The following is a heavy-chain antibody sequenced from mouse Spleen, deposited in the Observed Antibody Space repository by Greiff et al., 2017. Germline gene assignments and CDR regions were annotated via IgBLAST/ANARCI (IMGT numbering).Heavy chain of an antibody. D-gene: IGHD2-4*01. V-gene: IGHV1-66*01. CDR1: GYSFTSYY. CDR3: ATMITAEYCSAMDY. CDR2: IYPGSGNT. J-gene: IGHJ4*01. Sequence: QVQLQQSGAELVKPGASVKISCKASGYSFTSYYIHWVKQRPGQGLEWIGWIYPGSGNTKYNEKFKGKATLTADTSSSTAYMQLSSLTSEDSAVYYCATMITAEYCSAMDYWGQGTSVTVSS.